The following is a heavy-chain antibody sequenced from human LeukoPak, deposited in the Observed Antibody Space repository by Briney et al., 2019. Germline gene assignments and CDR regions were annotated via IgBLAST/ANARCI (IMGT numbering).Heavy chain of an antibody. D-gene: IGHD4/OR15-4a*01. Sequence: HPSENLSLTCTVPGGSIGSSNYFWGWIRQPPGKALEWIGSICYSGRTYYNPSLKSRVSISVDTSNKRFSLRLSSVTAADTAVYFCARGYFDGALPRYFDLWGRGTLLTVSS. J-gene: IGHJ2*01. CDR1: GGSIGSSNYF. V-gene: IGHV4-39*02. CDR2: ICYSGRT. CDR3: ARGYFDGALPRYFDL.